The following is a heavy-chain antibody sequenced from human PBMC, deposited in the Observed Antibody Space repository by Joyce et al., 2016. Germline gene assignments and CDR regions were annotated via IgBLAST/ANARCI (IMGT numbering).Heavy chain of an antibody. CDR1: GYTFTSYS. CDR2: IDPSGGSA. V-gene: IGHV1-46*01. D-gene: IGHD2-21*02. J-gene: IGHJ6*02. CDR3: ASRGTSNISDHYYGMDL. Sequence: KRPGASVKISCKASGYTFTSYSVHWVRPAPGQGREWVGMIDPSGGSATYAQRFQGRVIMTRDTSTSTVYMKLNSLRSEDTAVYYCASRGTSNISDHYYGMDLWGQGTTVTVSS.